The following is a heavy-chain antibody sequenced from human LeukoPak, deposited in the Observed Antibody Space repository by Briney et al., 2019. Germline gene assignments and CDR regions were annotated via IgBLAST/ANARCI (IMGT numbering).Heavy chain of an antibody. Sequence: SETLSLTCAVYGGSFSGYYWSWVRQPPGKGLEWIGEINHSGSTNYNPSLKSRVTISVDTSKNQFSVKLSPVTAADTAVYYCARTNWTDRKVLRYSGWGKGDCPRYYFDYWGQGTLVTVSS. V-gene: IGHV4-34*01. D-gene: IGHD3-9*01. CDR1: GGSFSGYY. CDR2: INHSGST. J-gene: IGHJ4*02. CDR3: ARTNWTDRKVLRYSGWGKGDCPRYYFDY.